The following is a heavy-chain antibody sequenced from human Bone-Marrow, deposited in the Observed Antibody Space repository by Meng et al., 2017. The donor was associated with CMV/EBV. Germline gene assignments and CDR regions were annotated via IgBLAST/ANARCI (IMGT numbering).Heavy chain of an antibody. Sequence: SETLSLTCTVSGYSISSGYYWGWIRQPPGKELEWIGSIYHSGNTYYNPSLKSRVTILVDTSKNQFSLKLSSVTAADTAVYYCARAGTIPWSGFERNWFDPWGQGTLVTVSS. CDR3: ARAGTIPWSGFERNWFDP. J-gene: IGHJ5*02. V-gene: IGHV4-38-2*02. CDR1: GYSISSGYY. D-gene: IGHD3-3*01. CDR2: IYHSGNT.